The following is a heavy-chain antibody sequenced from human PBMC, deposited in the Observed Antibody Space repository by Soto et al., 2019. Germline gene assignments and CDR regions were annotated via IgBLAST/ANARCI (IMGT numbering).Heavy chain of an antibody. CDR2: IYYSGST. CDR1: GGSISSSSYY. J-gene: IGHJ6*02. Sequence: SETLSLTCTVSGGSISSSSYYWGWIRQPPGKGLEWIGSIYYSGSTYYNPSLKSRVTISVDTSKNQFSLKLSSVTAADTAVYYCARLYDFWSGYYYPLYYYGMDVWGQGTTVTVSS. V-gene: IGHV4-39*01. D-gene: IGHD3-3*01. CDR3: ARLYDFWSGYYYPLYYYGMDV.